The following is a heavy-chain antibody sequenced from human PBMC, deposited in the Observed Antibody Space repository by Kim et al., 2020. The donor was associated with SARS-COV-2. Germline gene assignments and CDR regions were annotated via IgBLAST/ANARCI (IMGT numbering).Heavy chain of an antibody. CDR3: ARGGDGYKSYFYYGMDV. CDR1: GASISGIDFY. Sequence: SETLSLTCAVSGASISGIDFYWNWVRQPPGKGLEWLGYIYHTGTAYYNPSLNSRATISVDTSKNQLSLNLKSVTAADTAVYYCARGGDGYKSYFYYGMDVWGQGTTVTVSS. V-gene: IGHV4-30-4*01. CDR2: IYHTGTA. J-gene: IGHJ6*02. D-gene: IGHD5-12*01.